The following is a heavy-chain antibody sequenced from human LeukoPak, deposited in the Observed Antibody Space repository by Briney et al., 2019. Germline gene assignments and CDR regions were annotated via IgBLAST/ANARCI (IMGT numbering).Heavy chain of an antibody. Sequence: AGNLSLSCAGSGFTISSNYMSWLRQAPGNGLEWVSLLYSVGTTYYADSVQDRFTISRDNSKNTLYHQMNSMRPEDTAVYYCARAWIGTTGYPYFDYCGQGTLVTVSS. CDR2: LYSVGTT. D-gene: IGHD3-9*01. CDR3: ARAWIGTTGYPYFDY. CDR1: GFTISSNY. J-gene: IGHJ4*02. V-gene: IGHV3-66*02.